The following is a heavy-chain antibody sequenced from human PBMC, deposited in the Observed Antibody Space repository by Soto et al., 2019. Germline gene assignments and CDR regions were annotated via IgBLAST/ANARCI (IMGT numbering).Heavy chain of an antibody. CDR3: ARDLGTGTDY. CDR2: ISPSGAT. Sequence: QVQLQESGPGLVKPSGTLSLTCAVSGDSITSSNWWSWARQPPGKGLAWIGEISPSGATTYNPSLKSRATISVDPSNNHFSLKLTSVTAADTAVYFCARDLGTGTDYWGRGTLVTVAS. CDR1: GDSITSSNW. D-gene: IGHD1-1*01. V-gene: IGHV4-4*02. J-gene: IGHJ4*02.